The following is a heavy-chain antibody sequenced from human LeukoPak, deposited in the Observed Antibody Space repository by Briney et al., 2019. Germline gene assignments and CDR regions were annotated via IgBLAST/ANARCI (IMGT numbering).Heavy chain of an antibody. CDR1: GASINSGPYY. CDR3: AREGSIYYSDSSGYLGY. V-gene: IGHV4-61*02. Sequence: PSPTLSLTCTVSGASINSGPYYWSWIRQPAGKGLEWIGRIYSGGRTNYNPSLKSRVTISVDTSKNQFSLKLSSVTAADTTVYYCAREGSIYYSDSSGYLGYWGQGTLVTVSS. CDR2: IYSGGRT. J-gene: IGHJ4*02. D-gene: IGHD3-22*01.